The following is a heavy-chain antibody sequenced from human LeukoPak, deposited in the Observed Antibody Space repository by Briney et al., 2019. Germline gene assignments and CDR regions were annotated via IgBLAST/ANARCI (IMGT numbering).Heavy chain of an antibody. CDR3: ARALTPGYCSGGACSYFDY. CDR1: GDSIRTYY. Sequence: SETLSLTCIVSGDSIRTYYWSWIRQPPGEGLEWVGSIYYSGSTNYNPSLKGRVTISLGTSKNQFSLKVSSVTAADTAVYYCARALTPGYCSGGACSYFDYWGQGTLVTVSS. CDR2: IYYSGST. D-gene: IGHD2-15*01. J-gene: IGHJ4*02. V-gene: IGHV4-59*01.